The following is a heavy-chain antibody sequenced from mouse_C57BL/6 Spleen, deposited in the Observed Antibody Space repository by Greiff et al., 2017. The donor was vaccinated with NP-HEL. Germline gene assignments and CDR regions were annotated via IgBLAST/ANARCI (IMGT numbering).Heavy chain of an antibody. J-gene: IGHJ4*01. D-gene: IGHD2-2*01. CDR3: ARYSLWLRLAMDY. V-gene: IGHV1-53*01. CDR1: GYTFTSYW. CDR2: INPSNGGT. Sequence: QVQLQQSGTELVKPGASVKLSCKASGYTFTSYWMHWVKQRPGQGLEWIGNINPSNGGTNYNEKFKSKATLTVDKSSSTAYMQLSSLTSEDSAVYYCARYSLWLRLAMDYWGQGTSVTVSS.